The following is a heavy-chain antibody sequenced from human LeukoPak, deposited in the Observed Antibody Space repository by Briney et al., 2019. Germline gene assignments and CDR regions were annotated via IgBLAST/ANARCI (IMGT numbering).Heavy chain of an antibody. Sequence: PSETLSLTCTVSGGSISSYYWSWIRQPPGKGLEWIGYIYYSGSTNYNPSLKSRVTISVDTSKNQFSLKRSSVTAADTAVYYCARDLDYYDSSGYYHHAFDIWGQGTMVTVSS. D-gene: IGHD3-22*01. J-gene: IGHJ3*02. CDR1: GGSISSYY. V-gene: IGHV4-59*13. CDR3: ARDLDYYDSSGYYHHAFDI. CDR2: IYYSGST.